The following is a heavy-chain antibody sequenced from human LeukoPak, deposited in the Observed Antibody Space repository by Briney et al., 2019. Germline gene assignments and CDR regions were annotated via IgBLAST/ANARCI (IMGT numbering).Heavy chain of an antibody. CDR1: GFTFSDYY. J-gene: IGHJ5*02. V-gene: IGHV3-11*01. D-gene: IGHD3-10*01. Sequence: GSLRLSCAASGFTFSDYYMSWLRQAPGKGLEWVSYISTSGDIIHYTDSVKGRFTISRDDARNSLYLQMNSLRAEDSAVYYCATSSGSSAWGQGTLVTVSS. CDR3: ATSSGSSA. CDR2: ISTSGDII.